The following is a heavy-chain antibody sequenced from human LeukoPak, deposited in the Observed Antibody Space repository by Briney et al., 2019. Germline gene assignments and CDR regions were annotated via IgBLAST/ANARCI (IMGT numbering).Heavy chain of an antibody. J-gene: IGHJ4*02. CDR1: GGTFSSYT. Sequence: SVKVSCKASGGTFSSYTISWVRQAPGQGLEWMGRIIPILGIANYAQKFQGRVTITADKSTSTAYMELSSLRSENTAVYYCARDLQDDSSGYYPYYFDYWGQGTLVTVSS. CDR2: IIPILGIA. D-gene: IGHD3-22*01. V-gene: IGHV1-69*04. CDR3: ARDLQDDSSGYYPYYFDY.